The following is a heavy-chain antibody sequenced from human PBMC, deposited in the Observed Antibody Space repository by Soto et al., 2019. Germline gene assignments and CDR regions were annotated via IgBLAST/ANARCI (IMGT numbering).Heavy chain of an antibody. D-gene: IGHD3-22*01. J-gene: IGHJ3*02. CDR2: INHSGST. CDR3: ARVHSGSDAFDI. Sequence: QVQLQQWGAGLLKPSETLSLTCAVHGGSFSDHYWSWIRQSPGKGLEWIGEINHSGSTNYSPPLKSRVTMSVDTSKNQFSLKLTSVTAADTAVYYCARVHSGSDAFDIWGQGTMVTVSS. CDR1: GGSFSDHY. V-gene: IGHV4-34*01.